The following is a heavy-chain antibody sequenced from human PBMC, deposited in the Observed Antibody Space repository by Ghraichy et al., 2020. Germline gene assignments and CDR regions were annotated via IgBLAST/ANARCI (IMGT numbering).Heavy chain of an antibody. Sequence: GGSLRLSCAASGFTFTIYWMSWVRQAPGKGLEWVANIKEDGSEKYYVDSVKGRFTISRDNAKNSLYLQMNSLRAEDTAVYYCARGLRRDYYDSSGYSNWYFDYWGQGTLVTVSS. V-gene: IGHV3-7*03. CDR2: IKEDGSEK. CDR1: GFTFTIYW. D-gene: IGHD3-22*01. CDR3: ARGLRRDYYDSSGYSNWYFDY. J-gene: IGHJ4*02.